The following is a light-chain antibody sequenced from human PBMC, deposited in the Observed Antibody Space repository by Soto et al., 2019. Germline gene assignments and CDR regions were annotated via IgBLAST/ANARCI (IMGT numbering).Light chain of an antibody. CDR3: AVWDDSLDGWV. V-gene: IGLV1-44*01. CDR2: NNN. J-gene: IGLJ3*02. Sequence: QSALTQPPSASGTPGQRVTISCSGSSSNIGSHVVYWYQQLAGTAPKLLMYNNNQRPSGVTDRFSGSKSGTSASLAISGLQSEDEADYYCAVWDDSLDGWVFGGGTKLTVL. CDR1: SSNIGSHV.